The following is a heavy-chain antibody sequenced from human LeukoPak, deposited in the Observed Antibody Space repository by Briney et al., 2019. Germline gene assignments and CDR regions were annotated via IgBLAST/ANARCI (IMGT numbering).Heavy chain of an antibody. J-gene: IGHJ6*02. V-gene: IGHV3-11*01. D-gene: IGHD5/OR15-5a*01. CDR3: ARAYRVGQRYYYFCGMDV. Sequence: GGSLRLSCAASGFTFSDYYMGWIRQAPGKGLEWVSHISSGGSSMFYADSVKGRFTISRDNGKNSLHLQMNSLRAEDTAVYYCARAYRVGQRYYYFCGMDVWGQGATVTVSS. CDR1: GFTFSDYY. CDR2: ISSGGSSM.